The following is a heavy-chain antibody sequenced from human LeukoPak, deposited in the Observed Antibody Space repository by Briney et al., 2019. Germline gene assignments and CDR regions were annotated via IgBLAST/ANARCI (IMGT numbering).Heavy chain of an antibody. V-gene: IGHV3-33*01. CDR3: ARGYYGDYVVYYFDY. CDR1: GFTFNSYG. J-gene: IGHJ4*02. CDR2: IWYDGSNK. D-gene: IGHD4-17*01. Sequence: GGSLRLSCAASGFTFNSYGMHWVRQAPGKGLEWVAVIWYDGSNKYYADSVKGRFTISRDNSKNTLYLQMNSLRAEDTAVYYCARGYYGDYVVYYFDYWGQGTLVTVSS.